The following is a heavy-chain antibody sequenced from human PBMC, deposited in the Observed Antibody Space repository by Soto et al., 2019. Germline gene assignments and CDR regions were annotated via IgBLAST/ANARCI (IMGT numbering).Heavy chain of an antibody. CDR1: GGSISSYR. J-gene: IGHJ5*02. CDR2: LSKSGNT. V-gene: IGHV4-4*07. Sequence: PSETLSRTGTASGGSISSYRWSCIRQPAGNGRGWIGRLSKSGNTRHNPSLRSRGTGSVDRCRSQFFLTLRSVTAADSGVYHCGRESGETREYEDSWGEGIQVTVS. D-gene: IGHD1-26*01. CDR3: GRESGETREYEDS.